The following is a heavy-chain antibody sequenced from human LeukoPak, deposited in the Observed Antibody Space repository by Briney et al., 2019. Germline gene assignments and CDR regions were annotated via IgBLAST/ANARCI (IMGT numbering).Heavy chain of an antibody. J-gene: IGHJ4*02. CDR2: INPNSGGT. CDR1: GYTFTDYY. Sequence: ASVKVSCKASGYTFTDYYIHWVRQAPGQGLEWMAWINPNSGGTTYAQKFKGRVTLTRDTSITTAYMELSRLTSDDTAVYYCVTTHNSGWTFDYWGQGTLVTVSS. CDR3: VTTHNSGWTFDY. D-gene: IGHD5-12*01. V-gene: IGHV1-2*02.